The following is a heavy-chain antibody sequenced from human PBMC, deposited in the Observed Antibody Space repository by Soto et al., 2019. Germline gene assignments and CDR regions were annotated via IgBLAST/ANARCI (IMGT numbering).Heavy chain of an antibody. CDR3: ARGAYGEYIVGAIRSV. Sequence: GGSLRLSCAASGFTFSSYGMHWVRQAPGKGLEWVAVIWYDGSNKYYADSVKGRFTISRDNSKNTLYLQMNSLRAEDTAVYYCARGAYGEYIVGAIRSVWGQGTLVTVSS. J-gene: IGHJ4*02. D-gene: IGHD1-26*01. CDR1: GFTFSSYG. CDR2: IWYDGSNK. V-gene: IGHV3-33*01.